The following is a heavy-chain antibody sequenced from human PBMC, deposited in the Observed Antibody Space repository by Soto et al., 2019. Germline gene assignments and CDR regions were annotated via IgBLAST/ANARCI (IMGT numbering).Heavy chain of an antibody. J-gene: IGHJ4*02. CDR3: AKDQGFPYGDYGWASPPDY. Sequence: PGGSLRLSCVVSGFNFRAYGMHWVRQAPGRGLEWVAFISYDANNRNYADSVKGRFTISRDNSKNTLYLQMNSLRAEDTAVYYCAKDQGFPYGDYGWASPPDYWGQGTLVTVSS. V-gene: IGHV3-30*18. CDR1: GFNFRAYG. CDR2: ISYDANNR. D-gene: IGHD4-17*01.